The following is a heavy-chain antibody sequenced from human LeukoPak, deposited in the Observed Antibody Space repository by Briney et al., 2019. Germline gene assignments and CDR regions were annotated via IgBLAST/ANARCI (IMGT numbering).Heavy chain of an antibody. CDR2: INWNGGRT. CDR3: ARETTVTTFWFDP. CDR1: GFTFDDFG. V-gene: IGHV3-20*04. D-gene: IGHD4-17*01. Sequence: GGSLRLSCAASGFTFDDFGMSWVRQAPGKGLEWVSGINWNGGRTGYADSVKGRFIISRDNAKNSLYLQMNSLRDEDTALYYCARETTVTTFWFDPWGQGTLVTVSS. J-gene: IGHJ5*02.